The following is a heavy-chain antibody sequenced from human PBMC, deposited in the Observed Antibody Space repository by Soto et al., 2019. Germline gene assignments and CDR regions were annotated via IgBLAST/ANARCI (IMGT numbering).Heavy chain of an antibody. Sequence: GGSLRLSCAASEFSVSSNHMSWVRQAPGKGLEWVSVINRGGLTYYTDSVKGRFTISRDNSKNTLYLQMNSLRAEDTAVYYCASQGYSRSADYWGQGTLVTVSS. CDR2: INRGGLT. CDR1: EFSVSSNH. J-gene: IGHJ4*02. D-gene: IGHD6-13*01. CDR3: ASQGYSRSADY. V-gene: IGHV3-53*01.